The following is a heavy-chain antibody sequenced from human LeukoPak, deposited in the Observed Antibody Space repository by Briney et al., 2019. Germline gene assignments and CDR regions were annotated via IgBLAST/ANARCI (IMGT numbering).Heavy chain of an antibody. D-gene: IGHD2-2*01. J-gene: IGHJ4*02. Sequence: GGSLRLSCAASGFTFSSYAMHWVRQAPGKGLEWVAVISYDGSNKYYADSVKGRFAISRDNSKNTLYLQMNSLRAEDTAVYYCARVPPYCSSTSCYWDYWGQGTLVTVSS. CDR3: ARVPPYCSSTSCYWDY. CDR1: GFTFSSYA. V-gene: IGHV3-30*09. CDR2: ISYDGSNK.